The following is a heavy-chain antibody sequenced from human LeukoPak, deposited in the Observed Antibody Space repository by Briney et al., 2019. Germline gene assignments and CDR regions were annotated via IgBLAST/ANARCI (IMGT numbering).Heavy chain of an antibody. CDR2: IYPGDSDT. CDR3: ARRRDLYSGSYYPFDY. J-gene: IGHJ4*02. V-gene: IGHV5-51*01. Sequence: GESLKISCKGSGYSFTSYWIGWVRQMPGKGLEWMGIIYPGDSDTRYSLSFQGQVTISADKSISTAYLQWSSLKASDTAMYYCARRRDLYSGSYYPFDYWGQGTLVTVSS. CDR1: GYSFTSYW. D-gene: IGHD1-26*01.